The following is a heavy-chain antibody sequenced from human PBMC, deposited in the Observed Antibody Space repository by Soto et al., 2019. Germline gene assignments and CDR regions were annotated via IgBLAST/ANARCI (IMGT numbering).Heavy chain of an antibody. CDR2: INPSWGST. D-gene: IGHD6-13*01. J-gene: IGHJ5*02. CDR1: GYTFTSYY. Sequence: QVQLVQSGAEVKKPGASVKVSCKASGYTFTSYYMHWVRQAPGQGLEWMGIINPSWGSTSYAQKFQGIVTMTRDTSTSTVYMELSSLRSEDTAVYYCARVAGGPNWFDPWGQGTLVTVSS. V-gene: IGHV1-46*03. CDR3: ARVAGGPNWFDP.